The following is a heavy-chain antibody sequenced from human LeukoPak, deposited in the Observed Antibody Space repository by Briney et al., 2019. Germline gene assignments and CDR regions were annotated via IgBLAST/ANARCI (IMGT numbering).Heavy chain of an antibody. V-gene: IGHV3-49*03. CDR1: GFTFGDFA. Sequence: GGSLRLSCAASGFTFGDFAVSWFRQAPGKGPEWIGFIRSKVYGGTSEFAASVKDRFSISRDDSKSVAYLQMNSLKTGDTAVYYCSRVFPDITVSGTADYWGQGTLVTVSS. J-gene: IGHJ4*02. CDR2: IRSKVYGGTS. D-gene: IGHD6-19*01. CDR3: SRVFPDITVSGTADY.